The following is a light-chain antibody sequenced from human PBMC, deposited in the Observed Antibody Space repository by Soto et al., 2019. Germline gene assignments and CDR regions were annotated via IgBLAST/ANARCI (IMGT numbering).Light chain of an antibody. CDR2: KAS. J-gene: IGKJ1*01. Sequence: DIQMTQSPSTLSASVGDRVTITCRASQSISSWLAWYQQKPGKAPKLLIYKASSLESGVPSRFSGSESGTEVPLTISSLQPDDFATYYCQEYNSYRRTFGEGTKLEIK. CDR3: QEYNSYRRT. V-gene: IGKV1-5*03. CDR1: QSISSW.